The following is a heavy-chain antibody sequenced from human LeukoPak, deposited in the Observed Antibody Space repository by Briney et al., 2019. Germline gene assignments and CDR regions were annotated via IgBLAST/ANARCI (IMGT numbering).Heavy chain of an antibody. CDR3: ARAIRGSKIASRYYFYYMDV. D-gene: IGHD3-10*01. J-gene: IGHJ6*03. V-gene: IGHV1-2*02. Sequence: ASVKVSCKASGYTFTGYYMHWVRQAPGQGLEWMGWINPNSGGTNYAQKFQGRVTMTRDTSINTAYMELSSLRFDDTAVYYCARAIRGSKIASRYYFYYMDVWGKGTTVTVSS. CDR2: INPNSGGT. CDR1: GYTFTGYY.